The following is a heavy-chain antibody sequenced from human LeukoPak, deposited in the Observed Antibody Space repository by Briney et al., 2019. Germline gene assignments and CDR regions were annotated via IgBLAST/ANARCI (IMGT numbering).Heavy chain of an antibody. V-gene: IGHV3-64D*06. CDR3: VITPYSSTWYVGDY. Sequence: PGGSLRLSCSASGFTFSSYAMHWVRQAAGEGLEYVSAINSDGDSTYYADSVKGRFTISRDNSKNTLYLQMSSLRPEDSAVYYCVITPYSSTWYVGDYWGQGTLVTVSS. CDR1: GFTFSSYA. D-gene: IGHD2/OR15-2a*01. CDR2: INSDGDST. J-gene: IGHJ4*02.